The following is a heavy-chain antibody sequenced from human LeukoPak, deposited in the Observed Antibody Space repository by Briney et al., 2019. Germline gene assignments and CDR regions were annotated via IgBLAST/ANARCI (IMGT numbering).Heavy chain of an antibody. Sequence: SETLSLTCTVSGGSISSSYWSWIRQPPGTGLQWIGFIQYSGNTNYNPSLKSRVTISVDTSKNQFSLKLSSVTAADTAVYYCASAANADYSDSSGYYYPFGYWGQGTLVSVSS. CDR2: IQYSGNT. CDR1: GGSISSSY. J-gene: IGHJ4*02. V-gene: IGHV4-59*01. CDR3: ASAANADYSDSSGYYYPFGY. D-gene: IGHD3-22*01.